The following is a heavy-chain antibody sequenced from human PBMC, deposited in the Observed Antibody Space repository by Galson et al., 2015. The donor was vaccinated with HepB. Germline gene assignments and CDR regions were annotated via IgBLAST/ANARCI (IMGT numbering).Heavy chain of an antibody. D-gene: IGHD3-3*01. Sequence: SVKVSCKASGYGFTNYAVHWVRQAPGQRLEWMGWITAGNGNTKYSQKFQDRVTITRDTSASTTYMELSRLGSEDTAIYYCARGLGDDFWSGYSLYYYYMDVWGKGTTVTVSS. J-gene: IGHJ6*03. CDR2: ITAGNGNT. CDR3: ARGLGDDFWSGYSLYYYYMDV. V-gene: IGHV1-3*01. CDR1: GYGFTNYA.